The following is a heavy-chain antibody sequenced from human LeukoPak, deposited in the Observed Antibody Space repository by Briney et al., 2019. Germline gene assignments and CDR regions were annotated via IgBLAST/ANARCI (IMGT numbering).Heavy chain of an antibody. CDR1: GYTFTGYY. CDR2: INPNSGGT. D-gene: IGHD2-15*01. Sequence: GASVKVSCKASGYTFTGYYMHWVRQAPGQGLEWMGWINPNSGGTNYAQEFQGRVTMTRDTSISTAYMELSRLRSDDTAVYYCARDWRMMYCSGGSCYGLDYWGQGTLVTVSS. J-gene: IGHJ4*02. CDR3: ARDWRMMYCSGGSCYGLDY. V-gene: IGHV1-2*02.